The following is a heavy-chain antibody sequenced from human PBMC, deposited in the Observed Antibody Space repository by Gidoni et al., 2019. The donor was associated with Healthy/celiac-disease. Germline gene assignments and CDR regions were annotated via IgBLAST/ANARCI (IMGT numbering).Heavy chain of an antibody. V-gene: IGHV3-21*01. CDR1: GFTFSSYS. D-gene: IGHD4-17*01. CDR2: ISSSSSYI. Sequence: EVQLVESGGGLVKPGGSLRLSCDASGFTFSSYSMNGVRQAPGKGLEWVSSISSSSSYINYADSVKGRFTISRDNAKNSLYLQMNSLRAEDTAVYYCARDLSTVVPQYYMDVWGKGTTVNVSS. CDR3: ARDLSTVVPQYYMDV. J-gene: IGHJ6*03.